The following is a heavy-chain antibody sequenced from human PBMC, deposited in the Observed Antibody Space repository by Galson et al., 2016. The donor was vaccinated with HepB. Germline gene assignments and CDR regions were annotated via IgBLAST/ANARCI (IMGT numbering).Heavy chain of an antibody. CDR1: GFKFSIHD. CDR3: ARGKSLLTMPWNYGLDV. V-gene: IGHV3-13*01. Sequence: SLRLSCAASGFKFSIHDMHWVRQVTGKGLEWVSAIETAGDTYYPDSVKGRFTISRENAKNSLYLQMYDLRAGDTAVYYCARGKSLLTMPWNYGLDVWGKGTAVTVSS. CDR2: IETAGDT. J-gene: IGHJ6*04. D-gene: IGHD1-1*01.